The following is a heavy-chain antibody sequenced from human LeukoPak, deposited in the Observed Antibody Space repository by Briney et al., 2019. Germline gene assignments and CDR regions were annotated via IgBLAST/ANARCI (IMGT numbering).Heavy chain of an antibody. J-gene: IGHJ4*02. V-gene: IGHV4-59*01. CDR1: GDSISTYY. Sequence: SSETLSLTCTVSGDSISTYYWSWIRQPPGKGLEYIGYIYSSDTTNYNPSLKSRVTILVDTSKNQFSLRLSSVTAADTAVYYCARVRSYYGSVTGKSYYFDYWGQGALVTVSS. CDR3: ARVRSYYGSVTGKSYYFDY. CDR2: IYSSDTT. D-gene: IGHD3-10*01.